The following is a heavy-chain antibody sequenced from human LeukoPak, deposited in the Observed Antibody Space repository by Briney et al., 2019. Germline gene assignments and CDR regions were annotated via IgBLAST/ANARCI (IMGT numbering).Heavy chain of an antibody. CDR1: GFTFGDYA. V-gene: IGHV3-49*03. CDR3: TRDWPAALIDY. J-gene: IGHJ4*02. CDR2: IRSKAYGGTT. Sequence: GGSLRLSCTASGFTFGDYAMSWFRQAPGKGLEWVGLIRSKAYGGTTEYAASVKGRFTISRDDSKSIAYLQMNSLKTEDTAVYYCTRDWPAALIDYWGQGTLVTVSS. D-gene: IGHD2-2*01.